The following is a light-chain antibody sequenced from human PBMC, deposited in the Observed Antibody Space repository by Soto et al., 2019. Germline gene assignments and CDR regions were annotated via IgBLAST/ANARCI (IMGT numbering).Light chain of an antibody. V-gene: IGLV1-40*01. CDR1: SSNIGAVYD. CDR2: GNS. CDR3: HSYDSSLSGSV. Sequence: QSVLTQPPSVSGAPGQRVTISCTGSSSNIGAVYDVHWYQQLPGTAPKLLIYGNSNRPSGVPDRFSGSKSGTSASLAMTGLQAEDEADYYCHSYDSSLSGSVFGGGTKLTVL. J-gene: IGLJ3*02.